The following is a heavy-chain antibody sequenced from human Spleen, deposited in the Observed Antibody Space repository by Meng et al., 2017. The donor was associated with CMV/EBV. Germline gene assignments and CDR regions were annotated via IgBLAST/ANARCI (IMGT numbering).Heavy chain of an antibody. J-gene: IGHJ6*02. CDR3: ARDWARGYCSSTSCYTYYYGMDV. CDR2: IYYNGST. Sequence: LRLSCTVSGGSISSSTYYWGWIRQPPGRGLEWIGNIYYNGSTYYNPSLKSRVTMSVDTSKDQFSLRLTSVTAADTAVYYCARDWARGYCSSTSCYTYYYGMDVWGQGTTVTVSS. V-gene: IGHV4-39*07. D-gene: IGHD2-2*02. CDR1: GGSISSSTYY.